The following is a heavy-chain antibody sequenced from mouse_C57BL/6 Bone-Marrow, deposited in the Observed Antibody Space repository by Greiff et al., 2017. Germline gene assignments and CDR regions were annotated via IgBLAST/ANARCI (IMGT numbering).Heavy chain of an antibody. CDR2: ISSGSSTI. V-gene: IGHV5-17*01. Sequence: EVKLVESGGGLVKPGGSLKLSCAASGFTFSDYGMHWVRQAPEKGLEWVAYISSGSSTIYYADTVKGRFTISRDNAKNTLFLQMTSLRSEDTAMYYCARLAGGYFDSWGQGTTLTVSS. CDR3: ARLAGGYFDS. J-gene: IGHJ2*01. CDR1: GFTFSDYG.